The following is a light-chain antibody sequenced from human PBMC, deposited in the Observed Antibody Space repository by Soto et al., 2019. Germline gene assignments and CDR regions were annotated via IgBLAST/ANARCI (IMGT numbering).Light chain of an antibody. J-gene: IGLJ3*02. CDR2: EVS. V-gene: IGLV2-14*01. CDR1: SSDIGASNY. CDR3: TSYTSSTTWV. Sequence: QSVLTQPASVSGSPGQSITVSCTGTSSDIGASNYVSWYQQHPGKAPQLIISEVSNRPSGVSNRFSGSKSGSTASLTISGLQAADEADDYCTSYTSSTTWVFGGGTKLTVL.